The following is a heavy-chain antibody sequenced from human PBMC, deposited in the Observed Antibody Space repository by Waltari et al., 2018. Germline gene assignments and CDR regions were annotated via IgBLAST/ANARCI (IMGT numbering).Heavy chain of an antibody. V-gene: IGHV4-38-2*02. CDR1: GYSISSGYY. D-gene: IGHD2-2*01. Sequence: QVQLQESGPGLVKPSETLSLTCTVSGYSISSGYYWGWIRQPPGKGLEWSGSIYHSGSTYYNPSLKSRVTISVDTSKNQFSLKLSSVTAADTAVYYCARDGGIVVVPAVSDAFDIWGQGTMVTVSS. CDR3: ARDGGIVVVPAVSDAFDI. CDR2: IYHSGST. J-gene: IGHJ3*02.